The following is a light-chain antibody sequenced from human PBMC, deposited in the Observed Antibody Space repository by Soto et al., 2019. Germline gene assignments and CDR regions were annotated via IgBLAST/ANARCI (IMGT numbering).Light chain of an antibody. V-gene: IGKV3-11*01. CDR2: DAS. J-gene: IGKJ1*01. CDR1: QSVSSY. CDR3: QQRSNWT. Sequence: EIVLTQSPATLSLSPGERATLSCRASQSVSSYLAWYQQKPGQAPRLLSYDASNRATGIPARFSGSGSGTDVTLTISSLEPEDFAVYYCQQRSNWTFGQGTKVEIK.